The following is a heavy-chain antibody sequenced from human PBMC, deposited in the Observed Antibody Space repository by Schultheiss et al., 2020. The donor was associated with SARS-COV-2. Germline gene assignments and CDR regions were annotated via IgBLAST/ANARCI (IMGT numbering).Heavy chain of an antibody. J-gene: IGHJ3*02. CDR3: ARDFYYDSSGFDAFDI. Sequence: TLSLTCTVSGGSISSYYWSWIRQPPGKGLEWIGYIYYSGSTNYNPSLKSRVTISVDTSKNQFSLQLNSVTPEDTAVYYCARDFYYDSSGFDAFDIWGQGTMVTVSS. D-gene: IGHD3-22*01. CDR2: IYYSGST. CDR1: GGSISSYY. V-gene: IGHV4-59*12.